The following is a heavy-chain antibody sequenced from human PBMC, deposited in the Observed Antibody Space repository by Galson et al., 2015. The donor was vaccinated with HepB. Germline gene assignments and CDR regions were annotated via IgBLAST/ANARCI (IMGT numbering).Heavy chain of an antibody. CDR3: ARVGYYDSIDY. D-gene: IGHD3-22*01. CDR1: TFIFSTYS. Sequence: SLRLSCAASTFIFSTYSMNWVRQAPGKGLEWVSYISSSSTTIYYADSVKGRFTISRDNAKNSLYLQMNSLRDDDTAVYYCARVGYYDSIDYWGQGTLVTVSS. J-gene: IGHJ4*02. CDR2: ISSSSTTI. V-gene: IGHV3-48*02.